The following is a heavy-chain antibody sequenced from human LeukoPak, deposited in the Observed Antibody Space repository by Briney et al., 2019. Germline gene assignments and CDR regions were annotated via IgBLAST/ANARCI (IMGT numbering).Heavy chain of an antibody. CDR3: ARVRVKAGWFDP. V-gene: IGHV4-59*11. J-gene: IGHJ5*02. CDR2: IYYSGST. D-gene: IGHD4-11*01. Sequence: SETLSLTCTVSGGSISSHYWSWLRQPPGKGLEWIGYIYYSGSTNYNPSLKSRVTISVDTSKNQFSLKLSSVTAADTAVYYCARVRVKAGWFDPWGQGTLVTVSS. CDR1: GGSISSHY.